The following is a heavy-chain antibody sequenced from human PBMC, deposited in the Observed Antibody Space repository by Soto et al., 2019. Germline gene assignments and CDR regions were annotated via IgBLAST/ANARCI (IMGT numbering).Heavy chain of an antibody. V-gene: IGHV4-39*01. CDR2: IYCSGST. J-gene: IGHJ4*02. Sequence: KPSETLSLTCTVSGGSISSSSYYWGWIRQPPGKGLEWIGSIYCSGSTYYNPSLKSRVTISVDTSKNQFSLKLSSVTAADTAVYYCARGTYYDFWSSFDYWGQGTLVTVS. CDR3: ARGTYYDFWSSFDY. CDR1: GGSISSSSYY. D-gene: IGHD3-3*01.